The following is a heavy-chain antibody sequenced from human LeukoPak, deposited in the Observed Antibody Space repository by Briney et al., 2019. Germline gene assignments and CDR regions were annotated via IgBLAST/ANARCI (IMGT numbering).Heavy chain of an antibody. CDR1: GGSISSSSHY. V-gene: IGHV4-39*01. Sequence: SETLSLTCTVSGGSISSSSHYWGWIRQPPGKGLEWIGSIYYSGSTYYNPSLKSRVTISVDTSKNQFSLKLSSVTAADTAVYYCARLGYCSSTSCYGGAFDYWGQGTLVTVSS. CDR3: ARLGYCSSTSCYGGAFDY. D-gene: IGHD2-2*01. J-gene: IGHJ4*02. CDR2: IYYSGST.